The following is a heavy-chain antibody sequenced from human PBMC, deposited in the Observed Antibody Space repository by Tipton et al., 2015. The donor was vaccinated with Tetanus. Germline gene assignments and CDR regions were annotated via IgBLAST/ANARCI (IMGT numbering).Heavy chain of an antibody. D-gene: IGHD3-10*01. J-gene: IGHJ6*02. CDR3: ARDLGTGANYYYYGMDV. Sequence: SLRLSCAASGFTVSSNYMSWVRQAPGKGLEWVSVIYSGGSTYYADSVKGRFTISRDNSKNTLYLQMNSLRAEDTAVYYCARDLGTGANYYYYGMDVWGQGTTVTVSS. V-gene: IGHV3-53*01. CDR2: IYSGGST. CDR1: GFTVSSNY.